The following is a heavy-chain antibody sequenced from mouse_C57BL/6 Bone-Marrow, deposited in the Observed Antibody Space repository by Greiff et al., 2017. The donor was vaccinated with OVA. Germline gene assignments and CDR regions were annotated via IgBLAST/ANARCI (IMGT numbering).Heavy chain of an antibody. V-gene: IGHV1-67*01. D-gene: IGHD1-1*01. CDR1: GYTFTDYA. Sequence: QVQLQQSGPELVRPGVSVKISCKGSGYTFTDYAMHWVKQSHAKSLEWIGVISTYYGDASSNQKFKDTATMSVDKSSSTAYMDLARLTSEDSTVYYCARGVYYYGTRGYFDVWGTGTTVTVSS. CDR2: ISTYYGDA. CDR3: ARGVYYYGTRGYFDV. J-gene: IGHJ1*03.